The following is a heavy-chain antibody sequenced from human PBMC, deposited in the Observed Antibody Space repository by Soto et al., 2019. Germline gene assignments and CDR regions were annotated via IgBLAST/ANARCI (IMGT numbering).Heavy chain of an antibody. CDR2: IIPIFGTA. CDR1: GGTFSSYA. V-gene: IGHV1-69*01. D-gene: IGHD3-9*01. Sequence: QVQLVQSGAEVKKPGSSVKVSCKASGGTFSSYAISWVRQAPGQGLEWMGGIIPIFGTANYAQKFQGRVTITADESTSTAYMELSSLRSEDTAVYYCATEGGYDILTGYYNLYYWGQGTLVTVSS. CDR3: ATEGGYDILTGYYNLYY. J-gene: IGHJ4*02.